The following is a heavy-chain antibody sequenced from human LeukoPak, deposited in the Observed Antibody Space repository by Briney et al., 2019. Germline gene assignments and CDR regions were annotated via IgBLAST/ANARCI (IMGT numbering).Heavy chain of an antibody. CDR1: GGSISSYY. CDR3: ARGGRYGDDYYYYYMDV. J-gene: IGHJ6*03. D-gene: IGHD4-17*01. Sequence: SETLSLTCTVSGGSISSYYWGWIRQPPGKGLEWIGYIYYSGSTNYNPSLKSRVTISVDTSKNQFSLKLSSVTAADTAVYYCARGGRYGDDYYYYYMDVWGKGTTVTVSS. CDR2: IYYSGST. V-gene: IGHV4-59*01.